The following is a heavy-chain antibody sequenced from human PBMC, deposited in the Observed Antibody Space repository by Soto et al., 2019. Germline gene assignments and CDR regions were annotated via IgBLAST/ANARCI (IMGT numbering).Heavy chain of an antibody. CDR3: ARDYDSSGYYG. D-gene: IGHD3-22*01. V-gene: IGHV3-33*01. Sequence: QVQLVESGGGVVQPGRSLRLSCAASGFTFSSYGMHWVRQAPGKGLEWVAVIWYDGSNKYYVDSVKGRFTISRDNSKNTLYLQMNSLRAEDTAVYYCARDYDSSGYYGWGQGTLVTVSS. J-gene: IGHJ4*02. CDR1: GFTFSSYG. CDR2: IWYDGSNK.